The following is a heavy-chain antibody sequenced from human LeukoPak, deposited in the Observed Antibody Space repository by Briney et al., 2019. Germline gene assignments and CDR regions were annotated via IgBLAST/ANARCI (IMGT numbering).Heavy chain of an antibody. CDR2: VYFRGTT. J-gene: IGHJ4*02. CDR3: SRGGYCGGDCYFYY. Sequence: PSETLSLTCSVSGGSPSLIYYYWGWIRQPPGKGLERSGRVYFRGTTPNNPSLKRRVTISVDMSKNHFSLRLSSVTAADTAMYYCSRGGYCGGDCYFYYWGQGTLVTVSS. D-gene: IGHD2-21*02. CDR1: GGSPSLIYYY. V-gene: IGHV4-39*07.